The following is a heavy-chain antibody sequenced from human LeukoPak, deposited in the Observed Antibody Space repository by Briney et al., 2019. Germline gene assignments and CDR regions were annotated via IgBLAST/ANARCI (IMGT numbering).Heavy chain of an antibody. D-gene: IGHD6-19*01. J-gene: IGHJ4*02. CDR2: INPNSGGT. Sequence: ASVKVSCKASGYTFTGYYMHWVRQAPGQGLEWMGWINPNSGGTNYVQKFQGRVTMTRDTSISTAYMELSRLRSDDTAVYYCARGNRAVAPYYFDYWGQGTLVTVSS. CDR3: ARGNRAVAPYYFDY. V-gene: IGHV1-2*02. CDR1: GYTFTGYY.